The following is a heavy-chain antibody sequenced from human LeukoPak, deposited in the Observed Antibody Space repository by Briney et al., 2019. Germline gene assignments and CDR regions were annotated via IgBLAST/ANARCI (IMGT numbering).Heavy chain of an antibody. CDR3: ARGVRYFDWSPATDYFDY. CDR2: IYHSGST. CDR1: GGSISSGGYS. V-gene: IGHV4-30-2*01. Sequence: PSETLSLTCAVSGGSISSGGYSWSWIRQPPGKGLEWIVYIYHSGSTYYNPSLKSRVTISVDRSKNQFSLKVSSVTAADTAVYYCARGVRYFDWSPATDYFDYWGQGTLVTVSS. J-gene: IGHJ4*02. D-gene: IGHD3-9*01.